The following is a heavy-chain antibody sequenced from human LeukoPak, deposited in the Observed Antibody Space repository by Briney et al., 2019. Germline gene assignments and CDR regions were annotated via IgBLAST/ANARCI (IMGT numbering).Heavy chain of an antibody. D-gene: IGHD3-10*01. Sequence: GGSLRLSCAASGFTFSKYGMHWVRQAPGKGPEWVAFIRHDGSNKYYTDSVKGRFIISRDNSKNTLYLQMNSLRAEDTAVYYCARDPGDYYGMDVWGQGTTVTVSS. CDR2: IRHDGSNK. J-gene: IGHJ6*02. V-gene: IGHV3-30*02. CDR3: ARDPGDYYGMDV. CDR1: GFTFSKYG.